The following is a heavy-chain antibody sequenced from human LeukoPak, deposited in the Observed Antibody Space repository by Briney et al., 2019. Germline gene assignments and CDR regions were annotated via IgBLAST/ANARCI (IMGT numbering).Heavy chain of an antibody. D-gene: IGHD1-14*01. CDR2: VYYSGST. Sequence: SETLSLTCTVSGGSISTYYWSWIRQPPGKGLEWIGYVYYSGSTNYNPSLKSRVTISADTSKNPFSLRLRSVTAEETAVYYCARGLNNRKSGRRFDVFEIWGQGTMVTVSS. J-gene: IGHJ3*02. V-gene: IGHV4-59*01. CDR3: ARGLNNRKSGRRFDVFEI. CDR1: GGSISTYY.